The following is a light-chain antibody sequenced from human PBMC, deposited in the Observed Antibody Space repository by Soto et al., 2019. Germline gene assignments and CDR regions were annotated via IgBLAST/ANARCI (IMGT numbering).Light chain of an antibody. J-gene: IGKJ1*01. V-gene: IGKV3-20*01. CDR3: QQYDRSPWT. CDR2: GAS. CDR1: QSVSSSF. Sequence: EIVLTQSPGTLSLSPGERATLSCRASQSVSSSFLAWYQQKAGQAPRLLIYGASSRATGIPDRFSGSGSGTDFTLTISRQEPEDFAVYYCQQYDRSPWTFGQGTKVEIK.